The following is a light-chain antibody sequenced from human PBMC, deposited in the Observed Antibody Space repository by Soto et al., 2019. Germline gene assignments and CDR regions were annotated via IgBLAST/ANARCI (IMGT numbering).Light chain of an antibody. V-gene: IGKV1-39*01. J-gene: IGKJ4*01. CDR1: QSISSY. CDR2: AAS. CDR3: QQSYLIPLT. Sequence: DIQMTQSPSSLSASVGDRVTITCRASQSISSYLNWYQQKPGKAPKLLTYAASSLQSGVPPRFSGSGSGTDFTLTINSLQPEDFATYYCQQSYLIPLTFGGGTKVEIK.